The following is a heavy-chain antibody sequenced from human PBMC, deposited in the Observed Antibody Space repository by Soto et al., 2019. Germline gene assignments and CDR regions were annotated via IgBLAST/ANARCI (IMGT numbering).Heavy chain of an antibody. D-gene: IGHD3-10*01. V-gene: IGHV3-21*01. CDR1: GFTFSSYS. CDR3: ARDEKLWSAFDI. Sequence: GGSLRLSCAASGFTFSSYSMNWVRQAPGKGLEWVSSISSSSSYIYYADSVKGRFTISRDNAKNSLYLQMNSLRAEDTAVYYCARDEKLWSAFDIWGQGTMVTVSS. CDR2: ISSSSSYI. J-gene: IGHJ3*02.